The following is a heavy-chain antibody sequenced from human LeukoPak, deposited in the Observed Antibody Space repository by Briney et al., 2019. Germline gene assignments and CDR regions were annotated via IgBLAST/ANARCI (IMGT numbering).Heavy chain of an antibody. CDR1: GGTFSNYA. CDR3: ATPWLMLGAPGGPVFAFDI. D-gene: IGHD1-26*01. V-gene: IGHV1-69*05. Sequence: SVKVSCKASGGTFSNYAFRWVRQAPGQGLEGMGRFIPIFGTPSYAQKFQGRATITTNESTRTAYMELSSLRSEDTAVYYCATPWLMLGAPGGPVFAFDIWGQGTMVIVSS. CDR2: FIPIFGTP. J-gene: IGHJ3*02.